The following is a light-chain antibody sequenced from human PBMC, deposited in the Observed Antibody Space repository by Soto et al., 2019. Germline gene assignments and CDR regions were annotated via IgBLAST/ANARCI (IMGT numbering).Light chain of an antibody. J-gene: IGKJ1*01. CDR1: QSVSSSF. Sequence: EIVLTQSPGTLSLSPGERATLSCRASQSVSSSFLAWYQQKPGQAPRLLIYGASTRTTGIPDRFSGGGSGSYFPLTLGILEPEDSAVYYCQYYGASSWPFGQGNKVEIK. CDR2: GAS. V-gene: IGKV3-20*01. CDR3: QYYGASSWP.